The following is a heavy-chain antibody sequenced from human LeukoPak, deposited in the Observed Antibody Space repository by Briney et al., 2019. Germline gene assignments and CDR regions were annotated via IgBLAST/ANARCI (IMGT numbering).Heavy chain of an antibody. CDR3: ASGYGDYAFDY. J-gene: IGHJ4*02. V-gene: IGHV3-11*06. CDR1: GFTFSDYY. D-gene: IGHD4-17*01. Sequence: GRSLRLSCAASGFTFSDYYMSWIRQAPGKGLEWVSYISSSSSYTNYADSVKGRFTISRDNAKNSLYLQMNSLRAEDTAVYYCASGYGDYAFDYWGQGTLVTVSS. CDR2: ISSSSSYT.